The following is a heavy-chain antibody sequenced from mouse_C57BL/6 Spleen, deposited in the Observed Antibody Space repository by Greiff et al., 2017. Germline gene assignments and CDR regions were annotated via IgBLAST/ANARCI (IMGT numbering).Heavy chain of an antibody. V-gene: IGHV1-15*01. D-gene: IGHD1-1*01. Sequence: VQLQESGAELVRPGASVSLSCSASGYSFTDDDMYWVKQTPVHGLEWFGAIDPETGGTAYNQKFKGKTILTADKSSSPAYLEFHGLTSEDSAVYYCTRLYCIYSWFAYWGQGTRVTVSA. CDR3: TRLYCIYSWFAY. J-gene: IGHJ3*01. CDR2: IDPETGGT. CDR1: GYSFTDDD.